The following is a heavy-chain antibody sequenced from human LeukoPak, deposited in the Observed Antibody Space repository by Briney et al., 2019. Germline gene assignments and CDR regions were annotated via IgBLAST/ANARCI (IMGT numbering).Heavy chain of an antibody. Sequence: GASVTVSYKASGYTFTGYYMHWVRQAPGQGLEWMGWINPNSGGTNYAQKFQGRVTMTRDTSISTAYMELSRLRSDDTAVYYCARVGSSWRRGSEGWFDPWGQGTLVTVSS. V-gene: IGHV1-2*02. CDR1: GYTFTGYY. CDR2: INPNSGGT. J-gene: IGHJ5*02. CDR3: ARVGSSWRRGSEGWFDP. D-gene: IGHD3-10*01.